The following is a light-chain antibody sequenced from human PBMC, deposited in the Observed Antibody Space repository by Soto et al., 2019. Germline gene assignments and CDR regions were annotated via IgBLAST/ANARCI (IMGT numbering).Light chain of an antibody. CDR2: EAS. V-gene: IGKV1D-13*01. CDR3: HQYHNFPRA. J-gene: IGKJ1*01. Sequence: IQLTQSPSPLSASVGDRVYITCRTSQDISSYLNWYQAKPGKAPKLLVYEASTLESGVPSRFSGSGSGTDFTLTVSSLQPDDFATYYCHQYHNFPRAFGQGTKVEI. CDR1: QDISSY.